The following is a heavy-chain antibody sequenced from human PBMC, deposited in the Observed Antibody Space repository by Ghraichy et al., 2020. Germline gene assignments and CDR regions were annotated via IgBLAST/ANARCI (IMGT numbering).Heavy chain of an antibody. Sequence: SKTLSLTCTVSGGSISGYNNYWGWVRQPPGKGLEWIGAIYYRGNTYYTPSLQSRVTISVDTSRNQFFLNLTSVTAADTAVYFCARRPRMSPVTTKDWGQGTLVTVSS. D-gene: IGHD4-17*01. CDR3: ARRPRMSPVTTKD. V-gene: IGHV4-39*01. CDR2: IYYRGNT. CDR1: GGSISGYNNY. J-gene: IGHJ4*02.